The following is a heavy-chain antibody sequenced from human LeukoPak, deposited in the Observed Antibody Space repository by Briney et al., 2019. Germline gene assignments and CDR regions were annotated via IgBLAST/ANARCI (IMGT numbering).Heavy chain of an antibody. D-gene: IGHD3-22*01. Sequence: GASVKVSCKASGYTFTSYYMHWVRQAPGQGLEWMGWISAYNGNTKHAQKVQGRVTMTTDTSTSTVYMELRSLRSDDTAVYYCARGLPPRRNSDSSGFYSYYFDYWGQGSLVTVSS. J-gene: IGHJ4*02. CDR2: ISAYNGNT. V-gene: IGHV1-18*04. CDR3: ARGLPPRRNSDSSGFYSYYFDY. CDR1: GYTFTSYY.